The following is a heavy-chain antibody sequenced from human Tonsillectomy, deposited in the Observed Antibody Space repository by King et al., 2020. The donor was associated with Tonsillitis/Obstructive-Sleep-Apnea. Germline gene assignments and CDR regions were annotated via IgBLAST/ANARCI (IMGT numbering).Heavy chain of an antibody. V-gene: IGHV4-34*01. Sequence: VQLQQWGAGLLKPSETLSLTCAVYGGSFSGYYWSWIRQPPGKGLEWIGEINHSGSTNYNPSLKSRVTISVDTSKNQFSLKLSSVTAADTAVYYFARVGIVGATTYWFDPWGQGTLVTVSS. D-gene: IGHD1-26*01. J-gene: IGHJ5*02. CDR2: INHSGST. CDR3: ARVGIVGATTYWFDP. CDR1: GGSFSGYY.